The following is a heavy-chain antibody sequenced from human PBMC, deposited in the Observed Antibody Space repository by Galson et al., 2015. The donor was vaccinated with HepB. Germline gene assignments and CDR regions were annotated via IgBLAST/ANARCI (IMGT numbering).Heavy chain of an antibody. CDR1: RGSISSSSYY. D-gene: IGHD3-3*01. Sequence: LSLTCTVSRGSISSSSYYWGWIRQPPGKGLEWIGSIYYSGSTYYNPSLKSRVTISVDTSKNQFSLKLSSVTAADTAVYYCAGYDFWSGYYRDYWGQGTLVTVSS. CDR3: AGYDFWSGYYRDY. J-gene: IGHJ4*02. CDR2: IYYSGST. V-gene: IGHV4-39*01.